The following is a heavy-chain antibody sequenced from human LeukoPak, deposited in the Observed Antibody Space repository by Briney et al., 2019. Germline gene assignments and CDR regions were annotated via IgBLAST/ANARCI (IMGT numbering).Heavy chain of an antibody. J-gene: IGHJ4*02. D-gene: IGHD4-17*01. CDR1: GFSLSTSGVG. Sequence: SGPTLVNPTQTLTQTCTFSGFSLSTSGVGVGWIRQPPGKALEWLALISWADDKRYNPPLKSRLTSTTETSKNQMVLTMTNMDTVDTATYYCVYRQTTVSFDYWGQGTLVTVSS. CDR3: VYRQTTVSFDY. CDR2: ISWADDK. V-gene: IGHV2-5*02.